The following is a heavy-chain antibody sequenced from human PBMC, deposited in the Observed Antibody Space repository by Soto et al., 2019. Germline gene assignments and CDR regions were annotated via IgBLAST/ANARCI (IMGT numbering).Heavy chain of an antibody. D-gene: IGHD6-13*01. Sequence: XSVKVSCQASVYTFTRYYMHWVRQAPGQGLEWMGWINPNSGGTNYAQKFQGRVTMTRDTSISTAYMELSRLRSDYTAVYYCARVIAAAGVDVWGQGTTVTVSS. CDR2: INPNSGGT. V-gene: IGHV1-2*02. J-gene: IGHJ6*02. CDR1: VYTFTRYY. CDR3: ARVIAAAGVDV.